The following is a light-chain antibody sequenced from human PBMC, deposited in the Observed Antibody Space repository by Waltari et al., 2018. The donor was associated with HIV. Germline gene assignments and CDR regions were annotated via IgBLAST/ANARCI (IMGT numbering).Light chain of an antibody. CDR2: DVS. Sequence: QSALTQPRSVSGSPGTSVTIPCTGTSSDVGGYNYVSWYQQHPGKAPKLIIYDVSKRPSGVPDRFSGSKSGNTASLTISGLQAEDEADYYCCSYAGSYRGVFGGGTKLTVL. CDR1: SSDVGGYNY. CDR3: CSYAGSYRGV. J-gene: IGLJ2*01. V-gene: IGLV2-11*01.